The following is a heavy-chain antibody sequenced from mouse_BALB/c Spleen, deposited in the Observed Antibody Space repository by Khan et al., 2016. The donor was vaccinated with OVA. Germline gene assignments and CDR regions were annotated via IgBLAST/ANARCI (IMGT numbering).Heavy chain of an antibody. J-gene: IGHJ2*01. CDR2: IYPYNDDT. CDR1: GYTFTSYV. D-gene: IGHD2-14*01. V-gene: IGHV1S136*01. CDR3: ARNYGYDMYFDY. Sequence: VQLQQSGPELVKPGASVKMSCKASGYTFTSYVMHWVRQKPGQGLEWIGYIYPYNDDTKYNEKIKGKATMTSDKSSSTAYMELTSLTSEDSAVYYCARNYGYDMYFDYWGQGTTLTVSS.